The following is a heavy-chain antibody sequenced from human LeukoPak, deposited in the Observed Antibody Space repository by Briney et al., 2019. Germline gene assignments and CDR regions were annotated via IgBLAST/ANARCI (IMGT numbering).Heavy chain of an antibody. CDR2: FDPEDGET. Sequence: ASVKVSCKASGYTFSDYYIHWVRQAPGKGLEWMGGFDPEDGETIYAQKFQGRVTMTEDTSTDTAYMELSSLRSEDTAVYYCATGSGWYYFDYWGQGTLVTVSS. V-gene: IGHV1-24*01. CDR1: GYTFSDYY. J-gene: IGHJ4*02. D-gene: IGHD6-19*01. CDR3: ATGSGWYYFDY.